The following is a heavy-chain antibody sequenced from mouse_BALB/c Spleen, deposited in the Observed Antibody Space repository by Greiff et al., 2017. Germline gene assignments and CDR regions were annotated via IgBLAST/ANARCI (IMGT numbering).Heavy chain of an antibody. CDR3: ARAGYGNQAWFAY. V-gene: IGHV3-6*02. D-gene: IGHD2-1*01. J-gene: IGHJ3*01. CDR1: GYSITSGYY. CDR2: ISYDGSN. Sequence: EVQLQESGPGLVKPSQSLSLTCSVTGYSITSGYYWNWIRQFPGNKLEWMGYISYDGSNNYNPSLKNRISITRDTSKNQFFLKLNSVTTEDTATYYCARAGYGNQAWFAYWGQGTLVTVSA.